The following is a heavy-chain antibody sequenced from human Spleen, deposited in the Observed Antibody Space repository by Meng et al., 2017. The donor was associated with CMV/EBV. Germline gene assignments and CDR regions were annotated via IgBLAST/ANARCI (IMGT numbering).Heavy chain of an antibody. V-gene: IGHV3-23*01. J-gene: IGHJ4*02. CDR2: IGGSGGST. CDR1: FGSRA. Sequence: FGSRARGRGRQERGKGLEWVKGIGGSGGSTCYANTVKGQYAMDSDNYKNTLYLQMNSLRDKNTAIYDCAKDGVWEIVIHYNYFEYWGQGTLVTVSS. CDR3: AKDGVWEIVIHYNYFEY. D-gene: IGHD1-26*01.